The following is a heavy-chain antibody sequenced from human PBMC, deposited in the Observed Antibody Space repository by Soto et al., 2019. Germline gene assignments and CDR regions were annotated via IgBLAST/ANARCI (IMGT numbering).Heavy chain of an antibody. D-gene: IGHD2-8*01. CDR2: ISSRGGTT. V-gene: IGHV3-23*01. Sequence: EVQLMESGGGLVQPGGSLRLSCAASGFTFSTYAMSWVRQAPGKGLEWVSAISSRGGTTYYADSVKGRFTISRDNSNSTLYLPIDGRKGEDTALYYRAKRDTNVARGAFDVWGQGTIVTVSS. CDR1: GFTFSTYA. CDR3: AKRDTNVARGAFDV. J-gene: IGHJ3*01.